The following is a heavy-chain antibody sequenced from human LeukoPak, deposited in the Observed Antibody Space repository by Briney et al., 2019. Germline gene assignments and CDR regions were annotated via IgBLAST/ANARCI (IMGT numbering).Heavy chain of an antibody. J-gene: IGHJ4*02. V-gene: IGHV3-30*18. CDR1: GFTFSNYG. Sequence: EGSLRLSCAASGFTFSNYGMHWVRQAPGKGLEGVAVISYDGSNRYYAESVKGRFTISRDNSKNTLYLQMNSLRTEDTAVYYCAKDQGSVVVVVAASDYWGQGTLVTVSS. D-gene: IGHD2-15*01. CDR2: ISYDGSNR. CDR3: AKDQGSVVVVVAASDY.